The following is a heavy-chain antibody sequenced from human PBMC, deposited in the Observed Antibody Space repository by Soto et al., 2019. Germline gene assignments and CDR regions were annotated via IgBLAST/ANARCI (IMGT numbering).Heavy chain of an antibody. D-gene: IGHD4-17*01. CDR3: AKETYGDYDYYYGMDV. Sequence: QVQLVESGGGVVQPGRSLRLSCAASGFTFSSYGMHWVRQAPGKGLEWVAVISYDGSNKYYADSVKGRFTISRDNSKNTLYPQMNSLRAEDTAVYYCAKETYGDYDYYYGMDVWGQGTTVTVSS. CDR1: GFTFSSYG. V-gene: IGHV3-30*18. CDR2: ISYDGSNK. J-gene: IGHJ6*02.